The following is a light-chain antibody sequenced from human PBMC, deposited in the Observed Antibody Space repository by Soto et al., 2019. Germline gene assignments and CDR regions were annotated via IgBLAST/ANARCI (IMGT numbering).Light chain of an antibody. V-gene: IGKV1-39*01. CDR3: QQSYSTLPFT. CDR2: AAS. CDR1: QSISSY. Sequence: DIQMTQSPSSLSASVGDRVTITCRASQSISSYLNWYQQKPGKAPKLLIYAASSLQSGVPSRFSGSGSGTDFTLTISSLQPEDFATYYCQQSYSTLPFTFGPGTKEDIK. J-gene: IGKJ3*01.